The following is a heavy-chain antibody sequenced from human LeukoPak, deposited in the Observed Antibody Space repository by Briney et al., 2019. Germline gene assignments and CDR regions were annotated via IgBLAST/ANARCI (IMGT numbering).Heavy chain of an antibody. Sequence: GSLRLSCEVSGFSFSTYWMSWVRQAPGKGLEWVGQTNEHETEKYYGDAVRGRFTIYRDNAKNSLYLQMNSLRPEDTAVYYCARDSRGTTFDY. J-gene: IGHJ4*01. V-gene: IGHV3-7*01. CDR3: ARDSRGTTFDY. CDR2: TNEHETEK. D-gene: IGHD3-16*01. CDR1: GFSFSTYW.